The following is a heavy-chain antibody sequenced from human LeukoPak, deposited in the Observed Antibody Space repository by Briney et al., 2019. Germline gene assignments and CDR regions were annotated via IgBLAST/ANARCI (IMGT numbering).Heavy chain of an antibody. CDR1: GFTVSSNY. V-gene: IGHV3-53*01. D-gene: IGHD5-24*01. J-gene: IGHJ4*02. Sequence: GGSLRLSCAASGFTVSSNYMSWVRQAPGKGLEWVSIIYRGGSTYYADSVKGRFTISRDNSKNTLYLQMNNLRAEDTAVYYCARNYPGDYWGQGTLVTVSS. CDR2: IYRGGST. CDR3: ARNYPGDY.